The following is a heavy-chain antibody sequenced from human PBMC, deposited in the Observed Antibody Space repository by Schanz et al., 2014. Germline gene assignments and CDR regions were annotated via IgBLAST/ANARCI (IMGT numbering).Heavy chain of an antibody. Sequence: QVQLQESGPALVKPSETLSLTCTVSGGSISSEYWSWIRQPAGKGLEWIGRIYNSGKTNYNPSLESRVTISVDKSKNQFSLILSSMTAADTAVYYCTRSTLWSYDVWGRGTMVIVSS. J-gene: IGHJ3*01. V-gene: IGHV4-4*07. CDR3: TRSTLWSYDV. CDR2: IYNSGKT. D-gene: IGHD2-21*01. CDR1: GGSISSEY.